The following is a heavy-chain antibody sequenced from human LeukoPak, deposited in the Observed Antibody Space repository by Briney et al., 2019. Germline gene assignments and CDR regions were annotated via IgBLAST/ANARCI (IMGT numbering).Heavy chain of an antibody. D-gene: IGHD3-22*01. CDR1: GFTFSSYS. CDR2: ISSSSSYI. J-gene: IGHJ4*02. V-gene: IGHV3-21*01. Sequence: GGSLRLSCAASGFTFSSYSMNWVRQAPGKGLEWVSSISSSSSYIYYADSVKGRFTISRDNAKNSLYLQMNSLRAEDTAVYYCAASLTDYYDSSGYDDYWGQGTLVTVSS. CDR3: AASLTDYYDSSGYDDY.